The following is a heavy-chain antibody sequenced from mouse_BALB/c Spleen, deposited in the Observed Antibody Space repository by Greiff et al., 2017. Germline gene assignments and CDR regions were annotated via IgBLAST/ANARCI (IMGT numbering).Heavy chain of an antibody. Sequence: VQLQQSGAELAKPGASVKMSCKASGYTFTSYWMHWVKQRPGQGLEWIGYINPSTGYTEYNQKFKDKATLTADKSSSTAYMQLSSLTSEDSAVYYCARVLRLTYWGQGTTLTVSS. CDR2: INPSTGYT. CDR3: ARVLRLTY. J-gene: IGHJ2*01. CDR1: GYTFTSYW. D-gene: IGHD1-2*01. V-gene: IGHV1-7*01.